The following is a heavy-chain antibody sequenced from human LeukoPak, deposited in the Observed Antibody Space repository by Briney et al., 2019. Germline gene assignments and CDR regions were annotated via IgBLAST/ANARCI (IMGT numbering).Heavy chain of an antibody. CDR1: GGSISSYY. CDR2: IYYSGST. V-gene: IGHV4-59*08. CDR3: ARQGGYTDLPDY. J-gene: IGHJ4*02. D-gene: IGHD5-12*01. Sequence: SETLSLTCTVSGGSISSYYWSWIRQPPGKGLEWIGYIYYSGSTNYNPSFKSRVTISVDTSKNQFSLKLSSVTAADTAVYYCARQGGYTDLPDYWGQGTLVTVSS.